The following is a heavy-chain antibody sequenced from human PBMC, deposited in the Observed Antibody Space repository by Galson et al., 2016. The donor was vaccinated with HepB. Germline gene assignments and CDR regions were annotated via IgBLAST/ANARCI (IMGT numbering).Heavy chain of an antibody. J-gene: IGHJ4*02. CDR3: ARVRPSGVGDY. CDR1: GFTFSSYW. V-gene: IGHV3-74*01. Sequence: SLRLSCAASGFTFSSYWMHWVRQAPGKGLVWVSSINSGGTNTTYADSVKGRFTISRDNAKNTLYLQMSSLRAEDTAVYYCARVRPSGVGDYWGQGTLVTVSS. D-gene: IGHD3-3*01. CDR2: INSGGTNT.